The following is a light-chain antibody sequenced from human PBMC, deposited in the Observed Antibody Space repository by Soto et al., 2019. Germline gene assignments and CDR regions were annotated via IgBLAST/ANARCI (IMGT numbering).Light chain of an antibody. Sequence: EIVMTQSPGTLSVFPGERVTLSCRASQSVSGYLDCFQQKPCQAPRLVLQRIFIRAIGVPARFSGSGSETEFTLTISGLQSEDSGVYYCLQHYAWPWTFGQGTKVEIK. V-gene: IGKV3-15*01. CDR3: LQHYAWPWT. CDR1: QSVSGY. J-gene: IGKJ1*01. CDR2: RIF.